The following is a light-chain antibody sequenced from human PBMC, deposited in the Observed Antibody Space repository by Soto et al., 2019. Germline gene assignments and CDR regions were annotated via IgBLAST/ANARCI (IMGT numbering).Light chain of an antibody. CDR3: QQHGSSGT. CDR2: DAS. Sequence: EIVLTQSPATLSLCPWERATLSCRASQSVTNSLAWYQQKPGQAPRLLVYDASSRATGIPDRFSGSGSGTDFTLTISRLEPEDFAVYHCQQHGSSGTFGQGTKVDIK. J-gene: IGKJ1*01. CDR1: QSVTNS. V-gene: IGKV3-20*01.